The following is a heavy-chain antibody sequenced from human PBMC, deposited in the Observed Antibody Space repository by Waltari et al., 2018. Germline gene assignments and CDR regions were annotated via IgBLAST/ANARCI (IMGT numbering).Heavy chain of an antibody. CDR3: ARSVRSGGVGYFDY. D-gene: IGHD3-10*01. V-gene: IGHV4-39*01. CDR2: IYYSGST. CDR1: GGAISSSSYY. J-gene: IGHJ4*02. Sequence: QLQLQESGPGLVKPSETLSLTCTVSGGAISSSSYYWGWIRQPPGKGLEWIGSIYYSGSTDSNPSLKSRVTISVDTSKNQFSLKLSSVTAADTAVYYCARSVRSGGVGYFDYWGQGTLVTVSS.